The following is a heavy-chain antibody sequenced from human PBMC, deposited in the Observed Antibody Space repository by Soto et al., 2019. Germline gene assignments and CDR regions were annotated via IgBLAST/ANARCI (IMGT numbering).Heavy chain of an antibody. J-gene: IGHJ6*02. Sequence: QVQLVESGGGVVQPGRSLRLSCAASGFTFSSYAMHWVRQAPGKGLEWVAVISYDGSNKYYADSVKGRFTISRDNSKNTLYLQMNSLRAEDTAVYYCARDILDRRGYGMDVWGQGTTVTVSS. D-gene: IGHD3-22*01. CDR3: ARDILDRRGYGMDV. V-gene: IGHV3-30-3*01. CDR2: ISYDGSNK. CDR1: GFTFSSYA.